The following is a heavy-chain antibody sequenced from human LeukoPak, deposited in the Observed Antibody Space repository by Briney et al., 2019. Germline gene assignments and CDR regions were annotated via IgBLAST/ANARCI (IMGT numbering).Heavy chain of an antibody. CDR2: ISAYNGNT. V-gene: IGHV1-18*01. CDR3: ARDPLGIVVVPAAIVEYSYGYWFDP. CDR1: GYTFTSYG. J-gene: IGHJ5*02. Sequence: ASVKVSCKASGYTFTSYGISWVRQAPGQGLEWMGWISAYNGNTNYAQKLQGRVTMTTDTSTSTAYMELRSLRSDDTAVYYCARDPLGIVVVPAAIVEYSYGYWFDPWAREPWSPPPQ. D-gene: IGHD2-2*01.